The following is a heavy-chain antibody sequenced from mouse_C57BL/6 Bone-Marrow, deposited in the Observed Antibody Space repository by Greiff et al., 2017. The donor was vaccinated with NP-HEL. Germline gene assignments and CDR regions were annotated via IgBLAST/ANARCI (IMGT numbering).Heavy chain of an antibody. CDR1: GYTFTSYD. Sequence: QVQLQQSGPELVKPGASVKLSCKASGYTFTSYDINWVKQRPGQGLEWIGWIYPRDGSNKYNEKFKGKATLTVDTSSSTAYMELHSLTSEVSAVYFCAIITTVDYAMDYWGQGTSVTVSS. CDR2: IYPRDGSN. J-gene: IGHJ4*01. V-gene: IGHV1-85*01. CDR3: AIITTVDYAMDY. D-gene: IGHD1-1*01.